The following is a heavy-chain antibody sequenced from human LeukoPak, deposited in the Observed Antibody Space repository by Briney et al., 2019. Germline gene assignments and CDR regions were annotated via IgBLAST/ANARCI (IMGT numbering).Heavy chain of an antibody. CDR3: ARGRVAARRAIDY. V-gene: IGHV4-34*01. D-gene: IGHD6-6*01. CDR2: INHSGST. Sequence: PSETLSLTCAVYGGSFSGYYWSWIRQPPGKGLEWIGEINHSGSTNYNPSLKSRVTISVDTSKNQFSLKLSSVTAADTAVYYCARGRVAARRAIDYWGQGTLVTVSS. CDR1: GGSFSGYY. J-gene: IGHJ4*02.